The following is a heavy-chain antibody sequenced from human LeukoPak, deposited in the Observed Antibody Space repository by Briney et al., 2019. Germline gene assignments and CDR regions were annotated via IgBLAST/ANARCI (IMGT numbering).Heavy chain of an antibody. J-gene: IGHJ4*02. Sequence: GESLKISCKGSGYSFTSYWIGWVRQMPGKGLEWMGIIYPGDSDTRYSPSFQGQVTISADKSISTAYLQWSSLKASDTAMYYCARFAAEGDEYGSGENFDYWGQGTLVTVSS. CDR2: IYPGDSDT. CDR3: ARFAAEGDEYGSGENFDY. V-gene: IGHV5-51*01. CDR1: GYSFTSYW. D-gene: IGHD3-10*01.